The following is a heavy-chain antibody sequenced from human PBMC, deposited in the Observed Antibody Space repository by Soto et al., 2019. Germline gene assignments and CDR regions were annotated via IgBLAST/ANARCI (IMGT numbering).Heavy chain of an antibody. CDR1: GGTFSSYA. J-gene: IGHJ5*02. Sequence: SVKVACKASGGTFSSYAISWVRQAPGQGLEWMGGIIPIFGTANYAQKFQGRVTITADESTSTAYMELSSLRSEDTAVYYCAYGYGDYSWFDPWGQGTRVTVSS. D-gene: IGHD4-17*01. CDR2: IIPIFGTA. V-gene: IGHV1-69*13. CDR3: AYGYGDYSWFDP.